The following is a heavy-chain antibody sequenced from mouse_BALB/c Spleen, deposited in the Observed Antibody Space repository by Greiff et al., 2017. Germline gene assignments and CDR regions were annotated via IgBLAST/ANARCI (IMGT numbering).Heavy chain of an antibody. Sequence: VQLQQSGAELVRPGSSVKISCKASGYAFSSYWMNWVKQRPGQGLEWIGQIYPGDGDTNYNGKFKGKATLTADKSSSTAYMQPSSLTSEDSAVYFCARYDPYAMDYWGQGTSVTVSS. D-gene: IGHD2-3*01. V-gene: IGHV1-80*01. CDR1: GYAFSSYW. CDR3: ARYDPYAMDY. J-gene: IGHJ4*01. CDR2: IYPGDGDT.